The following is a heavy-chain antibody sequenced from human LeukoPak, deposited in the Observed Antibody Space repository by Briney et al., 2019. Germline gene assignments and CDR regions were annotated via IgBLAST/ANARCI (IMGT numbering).Heavy chain of an antibody. D-gene: IGHD2-2*01. Sequence: GGSLRLSCAASGFTFSNYMMHWVRQAPGKGLVWVSRINSDGIAITYADSVKGRFTISRDNAKNTLYLQMNSLRAEDTAVYYCLRDLKWRLDQGGQGTLITVSS. J-gene: IGHJ4*02. CDR1: GFTFSNYM. CDR2: INSDGIAI. CDR3: LRDLKWRLDQ. V-gene: IGHV3-74*01.